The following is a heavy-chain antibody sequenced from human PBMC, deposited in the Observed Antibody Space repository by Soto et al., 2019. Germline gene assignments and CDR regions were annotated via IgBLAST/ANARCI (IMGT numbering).Heavy chain of an antibody. CDR3: AREGLAPYYYYGMDV. Sequence: ASVKVSCKASGYTFTRSGISWVRQAPGQGLEWMGWISTYNGDTNYAQTFQGRVTMTTDTSTSTVHMEVRSLRSDDTAVYYCAREGLAPYYYYGMDVWGQGTPATVSS. CDR1: GYTFTRSG. J-gene: IGHJ6*02. CDR2: ISTYNGDT. V-gene: IGHV1-18*01. D-gene: IGHD2-21*01.